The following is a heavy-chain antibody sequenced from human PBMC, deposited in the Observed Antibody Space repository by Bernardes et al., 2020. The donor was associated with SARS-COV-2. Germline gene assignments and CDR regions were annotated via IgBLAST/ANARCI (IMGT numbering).Heavy chain of an antibody. J-gene: IGHJ4*02. D-gene: IGHD6-13*01. CDR1: GGTFSSYA. Sequence: SVKVSCEASGGTFSSYAISWVRQDPGQGLEWMGRIIPIFGTANYAQKFQGRVTITADESTSTAYMELSSLRSEDTAVYYCGSGYSSSWNGDYWGQGTLVTVSS. CDR2: IIPIFGTA. CDR3: GSGYSSSWNGDY. V-gene: IGHV1-69*13.